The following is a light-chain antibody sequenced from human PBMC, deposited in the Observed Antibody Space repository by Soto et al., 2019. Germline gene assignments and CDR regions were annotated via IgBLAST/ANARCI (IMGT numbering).Light chain of an antibody. CDR2: GAS. Sequence: ETVLTQSPGTLSLSPGERAILSCRASQSVSSTYLAWYQQKPGQAPRLLIYGASSRATGIPDRFSGSGSGTDFTLTISRLEPEDFALYYCQQYGGSPITFGLGTRLEIK. CDR1: QSVSSTY. J-gene: IGKJ5*01. CDR3: QQYGGSPIT. V-gene: IGKV3-20*01.